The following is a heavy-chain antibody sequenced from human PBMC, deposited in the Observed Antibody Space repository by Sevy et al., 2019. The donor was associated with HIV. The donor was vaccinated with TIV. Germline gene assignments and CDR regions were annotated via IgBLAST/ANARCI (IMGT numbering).Heavy chain of an antibody. CDR2: NNHSGSS. CDR3: ARGTRYFDWAYH. CDR1: GRSFSGYY. V-gene: IGHV4-34*01. J-gene: IGHJ5*02. D-gene: IGHD3-9*01. Sequence: SETLSLTYAVYGRSFSGYYWSWIRQPPGKGLGWIGENNHSGSSNYNPSLKSRVTITVDTSKNQFSLKLSSVTAADTAVYYCARGTRYFDWAYHWGQGTLVTVSS.